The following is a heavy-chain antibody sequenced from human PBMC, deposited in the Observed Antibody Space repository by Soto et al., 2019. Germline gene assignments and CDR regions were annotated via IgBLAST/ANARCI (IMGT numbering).Heavy chain of an antibody. Sequence: EVQLLESGGGLVQPGGSLRLSCAASGFTFSSYAMSWVRQAPGKGLEWVSAISGSGGSTYYADSVKGRFTISRDNSKNTLYMQMNRLRAEDTAVYYCAKGGSTSRWSYYYGMDVWGQGTTVTVSS. CDR2: ISGSGGST. CDR3: AKGGSTSRWSYYYGMDV. CDR1: GFTFSSYA. V-gene: IGHV3-23*01. D-gene: IGHD2-2*01. J-gene: IGHJ6*02.